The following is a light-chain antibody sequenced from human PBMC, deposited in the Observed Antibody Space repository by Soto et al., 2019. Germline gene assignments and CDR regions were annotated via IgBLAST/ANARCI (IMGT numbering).Light chain of an antibody. CDR3: QQYNNWPTWT. CDR1: QSVSSN. V-gene: IGKV3D-15*01. CDR2: GAS. Sequence: EIVMTQSPATLSVSPGERATLSCRGSQSVSSNLAWYQQKPGQAPRLLIYGASTRATGIPARFSGSGSGTEFTPTISSLQSQDFAVYYCQQYNNWPTWTFGQGTKLDIK. J-gene: IGKJ1*01.